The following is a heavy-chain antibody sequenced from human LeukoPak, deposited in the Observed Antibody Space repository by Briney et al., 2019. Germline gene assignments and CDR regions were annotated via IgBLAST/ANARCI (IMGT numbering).Heavy chain of an antibody. J-gene: IGHJ4*02. D-gene: IGHD5-24*01. Sequence: PSETLPLTCAVYGGSFSGYYWSWIRQPPGKGLEWIGEINHSGSTNCNPSLKSRVTISVDTSKNQFSLKLSSVTAADTAVYYCARGDGRDGYKGRLEYWGQGNLVTVSS. CDR3: ARGDGRDGYKGRLEY. CDR1: GGSFSGYY. CDR2: INHSGST. V-gene: IGHV4-34*01.